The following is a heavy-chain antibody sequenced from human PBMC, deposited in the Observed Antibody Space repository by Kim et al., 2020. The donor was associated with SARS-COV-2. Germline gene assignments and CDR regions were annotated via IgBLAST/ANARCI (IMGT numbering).Heavy chain of an antibody. CDR2: ISAYNGNT. Sequence: ASVKVSCKASGYTFTSYGISWVRQAPGQGLEWMGWISAYNGNTNYAQKLQGRVTMTTDTSTSTAYMELRNLRSDDTAVYYCARDRGEGWNDVNEKDYYYGMDVWGQGTTVTVSS. V-gene: IGHV1-18*01. CDR1: GYTFTSYG. D-gene: IGHD1-1*01. CDR3: ARDRGEGWNDVNEKDYYYGMDV. J-gene: IGHJ6*02.